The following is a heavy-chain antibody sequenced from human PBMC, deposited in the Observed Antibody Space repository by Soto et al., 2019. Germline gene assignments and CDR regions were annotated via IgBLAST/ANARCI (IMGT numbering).Heavy chain of an antibody. CDR1: DGSFSGYY. CDR3: ASGIRGVGAAGAVALFDP. CDR2: INHVGNT. Sequence: QAQLQQWGAGLLKPSETLSLTCAVSDGSFSGYYWSWIRQPPGKGLEWIGEINHVGNTNYNPSLNRRVTISVDPSKKQFSLNLSSVTAADTAVYYCASGIRGVGAAGAVALFDPWGQGTLVTVSS. V-gene: IGHV4-34*01. J-gene: IGHJ5*02. D-gene: IGHD6-13*01.